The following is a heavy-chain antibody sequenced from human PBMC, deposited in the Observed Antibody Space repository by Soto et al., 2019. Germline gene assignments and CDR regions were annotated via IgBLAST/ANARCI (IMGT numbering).Heavy chain of an antibody. D-gene: IGHD2-15*01. Sequence: PSETLSLTCTVYGGSFCGYYWGWIRQPPGKGLEWIGEINHSGSTNYNPSLKSRVTISVDTSKNQFSLKLSSVTAADTAVYYCARAQATIVVVGRWGQGTLVTVSS. J-gene: IGHJ4*02. CDR2: INHSGST. V-gene: IGHV4-34*01. CDR1: GGSFCGYY. CDR3: ARAQATIVVVGR.